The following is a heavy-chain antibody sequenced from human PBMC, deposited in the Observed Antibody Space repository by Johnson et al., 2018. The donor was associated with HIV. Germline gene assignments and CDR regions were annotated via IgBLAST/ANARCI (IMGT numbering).Heavy chain of an antibody. CDR1: GFNFNHAW. Sequence: VQLVESGGGLVKPGKSLRLSCEASGFNFNHAWMSWVRQAPGKGLEWVGRIISERDGGTTDYSAPVKDRFTISRDDSTNTLYLQMNSLKIEDTAVYYCAKDVRYSGSYLSFAFDIWGQGTMVTVSS. CDR2: IISERDGGTT. D-gene: IGHD1-26*01. V-gene: IGHV3-15*01. J-gene: IGHJ3*02. CDR3: AKDVRYSGSYLSFAFDI.